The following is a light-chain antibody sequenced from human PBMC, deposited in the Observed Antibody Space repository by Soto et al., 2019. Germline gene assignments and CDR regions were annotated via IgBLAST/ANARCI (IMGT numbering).Light chain of an antibody. J-gene: IGKJ2*01. Sequence: DMQMTQSPSSLSASIGDRVTITSRASQSISNSLNWYQQKPGKAPNLLIYAASNLQSGVPSRFSGSGSGTDFTLTISSLQPEDFATYYCQQTYSTPRTFGQGTKLEIK. CDR3: QQTYSTPRT. CDR1: QSISNS. CDR2: AAS. V-gene: IGKV1-39*01.